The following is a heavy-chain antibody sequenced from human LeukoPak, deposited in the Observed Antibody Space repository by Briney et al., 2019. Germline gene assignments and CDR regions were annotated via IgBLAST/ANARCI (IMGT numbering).Heavy chain of an antibody. CDR3: ARDTKAGYLDL. CDR2: IKEDGTRD. Sequence: SGGSLRLSCAASGFTFNTYWMSWVRQAPGKGLEWVANIKEDGTRDYYVESMKGRFTISRDNAKNSLYLQVNSLRAEDTAVYYCARDTKAGYLDLWGQGTLVTVSS. D-gene: IGHD6-25*01. CDR1: GFTFNTYW. J-gene: IGHJ5*02. V-gene: IGHV3-7*01.